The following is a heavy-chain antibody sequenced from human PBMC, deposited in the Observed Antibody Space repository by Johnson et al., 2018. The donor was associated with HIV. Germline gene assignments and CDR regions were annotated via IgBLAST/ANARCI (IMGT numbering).Heavy chain of an antibody. J-gene: IGHJ3*01. CDR2: IYSGGST. D-gene: IGHD3-16*01. CDR3: ARVGASRFDAFHV. Sequence: VQLVESGGGLVQPGGSLRLSCGASGFTVSNNYMTWVRQAPGKGLEWVSVIYSGGSTYYADSVKGRFTISRDNSKNTLYLQMNSLRAEDTAVYYCARVGASRFDAFHVWGQGTMVTVSS. CDR1: GFTVSNNY. V-gene: IGHV3-66*01.